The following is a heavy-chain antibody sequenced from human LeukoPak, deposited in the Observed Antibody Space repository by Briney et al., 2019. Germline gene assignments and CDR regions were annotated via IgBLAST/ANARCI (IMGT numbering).Heavy chain of an antibody. V-gene: IGHV4-34*01. CDR2: INHSEST. CDR3: ARGRGGYSYGQIRREGNWFDP. CDR1: GGSFSGYY. J-gene: IGHJ5*02. D-gene: IGHD5-18*01. Sequence: SETLSLTCAVYGGSFSGYYWSWIRQPPGQGLEWIGEINHSESTNYNPSLKSRVTISVDTSKNQFSLKLSSVTAADTAVYYCARGRGGYSYGQIRREGNWFDPWGQGTLVTVSS.